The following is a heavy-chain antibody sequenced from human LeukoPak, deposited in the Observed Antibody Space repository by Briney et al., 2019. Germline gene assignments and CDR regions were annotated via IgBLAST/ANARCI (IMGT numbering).Heavy chain of an antibody. D-gene: IGHD3-22*01. CDR2: IYYSGST. CDR3: ARTDAYYYDSSGYYYSY. CDR1: GGSISSYY. V-gene: IGHV4-59*01. J-gene: IGHJ4*02. Sequence: LETLSLTCTVSGGSISSYYWSWIRQPPGKGLEWIGYIYYSGSTNYNPSLKSRVTISVDTSKNQFSLKLSSVTAADTAVYYCARTDAYYYDSSGYYYSYWGQGTLVTVSS.